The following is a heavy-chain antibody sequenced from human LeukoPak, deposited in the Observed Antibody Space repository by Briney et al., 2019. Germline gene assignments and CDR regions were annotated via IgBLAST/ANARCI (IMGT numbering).Heavy chain of an antibody. Sequence: GASVKVSCKASGYTFTSYYMHWVRQAPGQGLEWMGIINPSGGSTSYAQKFQGRVTMTRDTSTSTVYMELSSLRSEDTAVYYCADLVYCSSSSCYEPFNQTWGQGTLVTVSP. CDR3: ADLVYCSSSSCYEPFNQT. CDR2: INPSGGST. V-gene: IGHV1-46*01. D-gene: IGHD2-2*01. J-gene: IGHJ4*02. CDR1: GYTFTSYY.